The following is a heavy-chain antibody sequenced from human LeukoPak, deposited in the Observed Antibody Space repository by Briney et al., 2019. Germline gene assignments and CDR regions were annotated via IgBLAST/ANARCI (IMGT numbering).Heavy chain of an antibody. J-gene: IGHJ5*02. V-gene: IGHV3-48*03. CDR3: VRLNWFDP. CDR1: GFTFSSYE. CDR2: ISSSGSTI. Sequence: GGSLRLSCAASGFTFSSYEMNWVRQAPGKGLEWVSYISSSGSTIWYADSVKGRFTISRDDAKNSLYLQMNNLRAEDTAVYYCVRLNWFDPWGQGTLVTVSS.